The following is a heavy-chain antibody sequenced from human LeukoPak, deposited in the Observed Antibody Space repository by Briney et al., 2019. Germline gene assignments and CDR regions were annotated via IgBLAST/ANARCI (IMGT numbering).Heavy chain of an antibody. Sequence: GGSLRLSCAASGFTFSSYAMSWVRQAPGKGLEWVSAISGSGGSTYYADSVKGRFTISRDNSKNTLYLQMNSLRAEDTAVYYCARDRSSGLWFGELLIWGQGTMVTVSS. V-gene: IGHV3-23*01. CDR2: ISGSGGST. CDR3: ARDRSSGLWFGELLI. CDR1: GFTFSSYA. J-gene: IGHJ3*02. D-gene: IGHD3-10*01.